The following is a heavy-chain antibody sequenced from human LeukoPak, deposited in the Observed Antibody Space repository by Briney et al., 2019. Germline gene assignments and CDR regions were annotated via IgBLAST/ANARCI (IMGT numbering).Heavy chain of an antibody. Sequence: GGSLRLSRAASGFTFSSYEMNWVRQAPGKGLEWVSYISSSGSTIYYADSVKGRFTISRDNAKNSLYLQMNSLRAEDTAVYYCAREEVLRYFDWSPRAFDYWGQGTLVTVSS. J-gene: IGHJ4*02. D-gene: IGHD3-9*01. CDR3: AREEVLRYFDWSPRAFDY. V-gene: IGHV3-48*03. CDR2: ISSSGSTI. CDR1: GFTFSSYE.